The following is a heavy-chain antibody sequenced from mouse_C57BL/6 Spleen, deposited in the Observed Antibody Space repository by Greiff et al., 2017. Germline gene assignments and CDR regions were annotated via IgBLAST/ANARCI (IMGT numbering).Heavy chain of an antibody. CDR1: GFTFSSYA. CDR2: ISAGGSYT. V-gene: IGHV5-4*01. Sequence: EVQVVEPGAGLVKPGGSLKLSCAASGFTFSSYAMSWVRQTPEKRLEWVATISAGGSYTYYPDNVKGRYTISIDNAKNNLYLQMSHLKSEDTAMYYCARGGYGSSPYWDFGGWGTGTTVTVAS. CDR3: ARGGYGSSPYWDFGG. D-gene: IGHD1-1*02. J-gene: IGHJ1*03.